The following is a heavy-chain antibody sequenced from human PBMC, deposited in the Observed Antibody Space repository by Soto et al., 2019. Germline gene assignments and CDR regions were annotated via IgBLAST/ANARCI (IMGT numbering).Heavy chain of an antibody. Sequence: EVQLLESGGGLVQPGGSLRLPCAASGFTFSSYAMTWVRQAPGKGLEWVSTISGSGGSTFYADSVKGRFTISRDNSRNMLYFQMNSLRADDTAVYYCAKDQYPYISWGQGTLVTVSS. CDR2: ISGSGGST. CDR1: GFTFSSYA. D-gene: IGHD2-2*01. V-gene: IGHV3-23*01. CDR3: AKDQYPYIS. J-gene: IGHJ4*02.